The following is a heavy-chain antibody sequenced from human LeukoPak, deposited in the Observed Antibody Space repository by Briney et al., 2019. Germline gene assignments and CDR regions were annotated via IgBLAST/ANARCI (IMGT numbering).Heavy chain of an antibody. V-gene: IGHV4-59*01. Sequence: SETLSLTCTVSSGSISSYHWIWIRQPQGKGLEGIRYIYYSGSTNYHPSLESRVTISVDTSKNQFSLTLSSVTAADTAVYYCARAIVVVPAAIGWFDPWGQGTLVTVSS. CDR2: IYYSGST. CDR1: SGSISSYH. D-gene: IGHD2-2*02. J-gene: IGHJ5*02. CDR3: ARAIVVVPAAIGWFDP.